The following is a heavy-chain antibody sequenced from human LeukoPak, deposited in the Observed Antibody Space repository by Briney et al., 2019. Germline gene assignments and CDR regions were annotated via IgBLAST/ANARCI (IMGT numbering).Heavy chain of an antibody. V-gene: IGHV4-34*01. Sequence: SETLSLTCAVYGGSFSGYYWSWIRQPPGKGLEWIGEINHSGSTNYNPSLKSRVTISVDTSKNQFSLKLSSVTAADTAVYYCARDVETAMVTSSWFDPWGQGTLVTVSS. CDR3: ARDVETAMVTSSWFDP. D-gene: IGHD5-18*01. CDR1: GGSFSGYY. J-gene: IGHJ5*02. CDR2: INHSGST.